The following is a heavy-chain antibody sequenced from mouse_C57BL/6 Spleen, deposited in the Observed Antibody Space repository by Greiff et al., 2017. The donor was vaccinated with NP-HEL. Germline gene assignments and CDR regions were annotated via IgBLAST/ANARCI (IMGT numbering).Heavy chain of an antibody. CDR1: GYSFTSYY. CDR2: IYPGSGNT. D-gene: IGHD2-12*01. V-gene: IGHV1-66*01. J-gene: IGHJ3*01. Sequence: QVQLQQSGPELVKPGASVKISCKASGYSFTSYYIHWVKQRPGQGLEWIGWIYPGSGNTKYNEKFKGKATLTADTSSSTAYMQLSSLTSEDSAVYYCARGPYDVKFAYWGQGTLVTVSA. CDR3: ARGPYDVKFAY.